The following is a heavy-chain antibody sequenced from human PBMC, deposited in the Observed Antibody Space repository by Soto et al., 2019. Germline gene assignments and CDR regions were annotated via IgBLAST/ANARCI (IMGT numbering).Heavy chain of an antibody. CDR3: ARGRIKMVRGAGYTWLAP. V-gene: IGHV4-59*01. Sequence: PSETLSLTCTVSGGSISSYYWSWIRQPPGKGLEWIGYIYYSGSTNYNPSLKSRVTISVDTSKNQFSLKLSSVTAADTAVYYYARGRIKMVRGAGYTWLAPRGQGTLVTVSS. CDR2: IYYSGST. CDR1: GGSISSYY. D-gene: IGHD3-10*01. J-gene: IGHJ5*02.